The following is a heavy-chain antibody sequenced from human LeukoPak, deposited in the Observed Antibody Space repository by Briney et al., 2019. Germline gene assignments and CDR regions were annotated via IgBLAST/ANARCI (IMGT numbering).Heavy chain of an antibody. CDR3: ARDQGYCSSTSCHNPYDY. Sequence: GGSLRLSCAASGFNVSSNYMTWVRQAPGKGLEWVSVIYSDGNTYYADSVKGRFTISRDNAKNTLYLQMNSLRAEDTAVYYCARDQGYCSSTSCHNPYDYWGQGTLVTVSS. V-gene: IGHV3-66*01. J-gene: IGHJ4*02. D-gene: IGHD2-2*01. CDR2: IYSDGNT. CDR1: GFNVSSNY.